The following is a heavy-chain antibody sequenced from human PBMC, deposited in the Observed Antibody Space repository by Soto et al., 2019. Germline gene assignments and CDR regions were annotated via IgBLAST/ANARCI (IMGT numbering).Heavy chain of an antibody. CDR3: ASDGDSGHDDFDY. CDR2: ISGYNGNT. V-gene: IGHV1-18*01. CDR1: GYTFTNYG. Sequence: QVQLVQSGADVKKPGASVKVPCKTSGYTFTNYGISWVRQSPGQGLEWMGWISGYNGNTAYPQKFQGRVTMTTDTSPSTAYMELRSLRSDDTAVYYCASDGDSGHDDFDYWGQGTLVTVSS. D-gene: IGHD5-12*01. J-gene: IGHJ4*02.